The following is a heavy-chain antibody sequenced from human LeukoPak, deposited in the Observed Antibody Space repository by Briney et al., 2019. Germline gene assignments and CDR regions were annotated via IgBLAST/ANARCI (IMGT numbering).Heavy chain of an antibody. CDR3: ARDLSAAAGDYYFDY. CDR1: GYTFTGYY. V-gene: IGHV1-2*02. D-gene: IGHD6-13*01. CDR2: INPNSGGT. J-gene: IGHJ4*02. Sequence: VASVKVSCKASGYTFTGYYMHWVRQAPGQGLEWMGWINPNSGGTNYAQKFQGRVTMTRDTSISTAYMDLSRLRSDDTAVYYCARDLSAAAGDYYFDYWGQGTLVTVSS.